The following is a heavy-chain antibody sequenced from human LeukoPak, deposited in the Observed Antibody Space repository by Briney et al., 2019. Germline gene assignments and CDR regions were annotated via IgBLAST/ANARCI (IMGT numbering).Heavy chain of an antibody. CDR2: IIPIFGTA. J-gene: IGHJ3*02. CDR3: ARDSSGYYTSGAFDI. CDR1: GGTFSSYA. Sequence: SVKVSCKASGGTFSSYAISWVRQAPGQGLEWLGGIIPIFGTANYAQKFQGRVTITTDESTSTAYMELSSLRSEDTAVYYCARDSSGYYTSGAFDIWGQGTMVTVSS. D-gene: IGHD3-22*01. V-gene: IGHV1-69*05.